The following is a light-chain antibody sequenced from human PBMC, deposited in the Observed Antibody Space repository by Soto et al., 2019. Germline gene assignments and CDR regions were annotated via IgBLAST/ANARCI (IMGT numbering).Light chain of an antibody. CDR1: QSVSSH. CDR3: QHYDVWPLT. V-gene: IGKV3-15*01. J-gene: IGKJ1*01. CDR2: DAS. Sequence: EIVLTHSPATLSVSPGGGATLSCTASQSVSSHLAWYQQKPGQGPRLLIYDASTRATGIPARFSGSGSGTEFTLTISSLQSEDFGVYYCQHYDVWPLTFGQGTKVDIK.